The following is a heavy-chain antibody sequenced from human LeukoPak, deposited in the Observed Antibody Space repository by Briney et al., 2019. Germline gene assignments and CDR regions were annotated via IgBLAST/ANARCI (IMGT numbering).Heavy chain of an antibody. D-gene: IGHD6-13*01. CDR1: GFTFSSYG. V-gene: IGHV3-30*18. CDR2: ISYDGSNK. J-gene: IGHJ4*02. CDR3: AKDRSDNTTWYVGSH. Sequence: PGGSLRLSCAASGFTFSSYGMHWVRQAPGKGLEWVAVISYDGSNKYYADSVKGRFTISRDNSKTTLYLQMNSLRADDTAIYYCAKDRSDNTTWYVGSHWGQGTLVTVSS.